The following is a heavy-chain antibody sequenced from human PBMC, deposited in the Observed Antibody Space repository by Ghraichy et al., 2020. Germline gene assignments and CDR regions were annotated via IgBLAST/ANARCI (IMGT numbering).Heavy chain of an antibody. V-gene: IGHV3-30*02. CDR2: IWYDGSNK. CDR3: AKALQELHYGLDV. J-gene: IGHJ6*02. D-gene: IGHD1-26*01. CDR1: GFTFSSYG. Sequence: GGSLRLSCAASGFTFSSYGMHWVRQAPGKGLEWVAVIWYDGSNKYYADSVKGRFTISRDNSKNTLYLQMNSLRAEDTAVYYCAKALQELHYGLDVWGQGTMVTVSS.